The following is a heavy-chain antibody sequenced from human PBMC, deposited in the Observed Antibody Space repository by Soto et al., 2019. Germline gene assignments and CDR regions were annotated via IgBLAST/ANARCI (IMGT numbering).Heavy chain of an antibody. V-gene: IGHV1-18*01. CDR2: ISAYNGNT. J-gene: IGHJ5*02. CDR3: ARCFDDFWSGSHPNWFDP. D-gene: IGHD3-3*01. Sequence: GASVKVSCKASGYTFTSYGISWVRQAPGQGLEWMGWISAYNGNTNYAQKLQGRVTMTTDTSTSTAYMELRSLRSDDTAVYYCARCFDDFWSGSHPNWFDPWGQGTLVTVSS. CDR1: GYTFTSYG.